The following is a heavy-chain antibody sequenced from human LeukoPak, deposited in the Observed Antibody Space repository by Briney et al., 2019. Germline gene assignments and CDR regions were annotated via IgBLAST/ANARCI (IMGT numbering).Heavy chain of an antibody. CDR1: GFTFTTYW. CDR2: INGDGSNS. J-gene: IGHJ4*02. D-gene: IGHD3-16*01. V-gene: IGHV3-74*01. CDR3: ARTSPTSHFDF. Sequence: GGSLRLSCVASGFTFTTYWMHWVRHAPGKVLVWVSRINGDGSNSNYADSVKGRFTISRDNARNTLYLQMNGLRAEDTALYYCARTSPTSHFDFWGQGTLVTVSS.